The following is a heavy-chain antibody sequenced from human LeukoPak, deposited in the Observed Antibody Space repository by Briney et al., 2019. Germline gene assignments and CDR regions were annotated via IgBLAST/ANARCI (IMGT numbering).Heavy chain of an antibody. CDR3: ARDRIAAADVGAFDI. CDR1: GGSISSYY. V-gene: IGHV4-59*01. CDR2: IYYSGST. D-gene: IGHD6-13*01. J-gene: IGHJ3*02. Sequence: SETLSLTCTVSGGSISSYYWSWIRQPPGKGLEWIGYIYYSGSTSYNPSLKSRVTISVDTSKNQFSLKLSSVTAADTAVYYCARDRIAAADVGAFDIWGQGTMVTVSS.